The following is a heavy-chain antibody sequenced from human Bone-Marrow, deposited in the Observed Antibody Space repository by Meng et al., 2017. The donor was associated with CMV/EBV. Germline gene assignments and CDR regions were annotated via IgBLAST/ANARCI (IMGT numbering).Heavy chain of an antibody. CDR3: ARGREGYCSSTSCYTGFDY. CDR2: MNPNSGNI. J-gene: IGHJ4*02. CDR1: GYTFTSYD. V-gene: IGHV1-8*01. D-gene: IGHD2-2*02. Sequence: ASVKVSCKASGYTFTSYDINWVRQATGQGLEWMGWMNPNSGNIGYAQKFQGRVTMTRNTSISTAYMELSSLRSEDTAVYCCARGREGYCSSTSCYTGFDYWGQGTLVTFSS.